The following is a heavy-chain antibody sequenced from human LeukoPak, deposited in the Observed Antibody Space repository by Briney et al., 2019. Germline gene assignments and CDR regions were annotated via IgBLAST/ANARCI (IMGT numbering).Heavy chain of an antibody. D-gene: IGHD3-10*01. V-gene: IGHV1-2*06. Sequence: GASVKVSCKASGYTFTGYYMHWVRQAPGQGLEWMGRINPNSGGTNYAQKFQGRVTMTRDTSISTAYMELSRLRSDDTAVYYCAREEMERFGELLGNWFDPWGQGTLVTVSS. CDR1: GYTFTGYY. J-gene: IGHJ5*02. CDR2: INPNSGGT. CDR3: AREEMERFGELLGNWFDP.